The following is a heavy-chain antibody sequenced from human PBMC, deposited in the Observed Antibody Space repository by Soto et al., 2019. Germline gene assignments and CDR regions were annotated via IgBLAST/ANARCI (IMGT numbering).Heavy chain of an antibody. CDR2: ISGSGGST. V-gene: IGHV3-23*01. CDR3: ARDPNIVVVPAAIYYYYGMDV. Sequence: EVQLLESGGGLVQPGGSLRLSCAASGFTFSSYAMSWVRQAPGKGLEWVSAISGSGGSTYYADSVKGRFTISRDNAKNSLYLQMNSLRAEDTAVYYCARDPNIVVVPAAIYYYYGMDVWGQGTTVTVSS. CDR1: GFTFSSYA. D-gene: IGHD2-2*01. J-gene: IGHJ6*02.